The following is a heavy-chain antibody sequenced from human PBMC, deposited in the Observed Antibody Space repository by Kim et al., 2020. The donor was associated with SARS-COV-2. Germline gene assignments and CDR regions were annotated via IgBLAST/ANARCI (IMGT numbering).Heavy chain of an antibody. J-gene: IGHJ6*03. CDR1: GFTFSSYA. D-gene: IGHD4-4*01. CDR2: ISGSGGST. Sequence: GGSLRLSCAASGFTFSSYAMSWVRQAPGKGLEWVSAISGSGGSTYYADSVKGRFTISRDNSKNTLYLQMNSLRAEDTAVYYCAKFGRTLRSDYSNYGGFPYYMDVWGKGTTVTVSS. CDR3: AKFGRTLRSDYSNYGGFPYYMDV. V-gene: IGHV3-23*01.